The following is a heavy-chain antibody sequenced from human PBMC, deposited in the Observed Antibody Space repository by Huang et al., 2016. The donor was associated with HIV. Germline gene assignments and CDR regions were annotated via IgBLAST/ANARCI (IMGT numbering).Heavy chain of an antibody. Sequence: QVQLVQSGAEVKKPGASVKVSRKVSGYTLTELSIHFVRQAPGTGLEWMGGFAPEHGETIYAQNSHGRVTMTEDTSTDTAYMELHSLRPEDTAVYYCAAGYDTYYDIWGQGTMVIASS. J-gene: IGHJ3*02. V-gene: IGHV1-24*01. CDR1: GYTLTELS. CDR3: AAGYDTYYDI. CDR2: FAPEHGET. D-gene: IGHD2-21*01.